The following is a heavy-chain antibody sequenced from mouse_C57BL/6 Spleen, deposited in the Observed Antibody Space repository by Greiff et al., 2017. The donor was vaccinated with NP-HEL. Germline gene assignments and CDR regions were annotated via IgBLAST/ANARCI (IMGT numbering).Heavy chain of an antibody. J-gene: IGHJ3*01. CDR2: IDPSDSYT. V-gene: IGHV1-50*01. CDR3: ASLSYSNSIFDY. D-gene: IGHD2-5*01. CDR1: GYTFTSYW. Sequence: QVQLQQPGAELVKPGASVKLSCKASGYTFTSYWMQWVKQRPGQGLEWIGEIDPSDSYTNYNQKFKGKATLTVDTSSSTAYMQLSSLTSEDSAVYYFASLSYSNSIFDYWGQGTLVTVSA.